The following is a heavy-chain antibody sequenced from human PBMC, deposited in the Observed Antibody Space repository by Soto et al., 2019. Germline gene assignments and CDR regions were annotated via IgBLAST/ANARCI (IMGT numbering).Heavy chain of an antibody. D-gene: IGHD3-22*01. J-gene: IGHJ3*02. V-gene: IGHV3-23*01. CDR3: AKDFVTMIVVVIGSGAFDI. Sequence: GGSLRLSCAASGFTFSTYWMSWVRQAPGKGLEWVSAISGSGGSTYYADSVKGRFTISRDNSKNTLYLQMNSLRAEDTAVYYCAKDFVTMIVVVIGSGAFDIWGQGTMVTVSS. CDR1: GFTFSTYW. CDR2: ISGSGGST.